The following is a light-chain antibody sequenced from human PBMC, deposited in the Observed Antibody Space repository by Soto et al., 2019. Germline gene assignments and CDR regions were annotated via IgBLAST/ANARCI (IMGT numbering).Light chain of an antibody. Sequence: DIQMTQSPSSVTASVGDRVSITCRASQSINIYLNWYQQKPGKAPKLLIYAASSLQSGVPSRFSGSVSGTDFTLTISSLQHEDFATYSCQQTYSSSWPFGQATKVEIK. CDR3: QQTYSSSWP. CDR2: AAS. J-gene: IGKJ1*01. CDR1: QSINIY. V-gene: IGKV1-39*01.